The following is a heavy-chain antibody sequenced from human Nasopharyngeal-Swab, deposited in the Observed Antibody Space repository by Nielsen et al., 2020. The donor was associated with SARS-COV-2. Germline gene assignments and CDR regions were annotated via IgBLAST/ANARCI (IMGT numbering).Heavy chain of an antibody. D-gene: IGHD3-22*01. CDR1: GFTFSSYG. CDR2: ISYDGSNK. Sequence: GESLKISCVTSGFTFSSYGMHWVRQAPGKGQEWMAVISYDGSNKYYADSVKGRFTISRDNSKNTLYLQMNSLRADDTAVYYCAKQEGYYYDSSYYTGNDYWGQGTLVTVSS. CDR3: AKQEGYYYDSSYYTGNDY. J-gene: IGHJ4*02. V-gene: IGHV3-30*18.